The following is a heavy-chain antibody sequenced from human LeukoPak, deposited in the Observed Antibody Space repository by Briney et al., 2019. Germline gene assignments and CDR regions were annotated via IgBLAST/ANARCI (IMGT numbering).Heavy chain of an antibody. CDR2: IRSKADNYAT. CDR1: GFTFSGSP. Sequence: PGGSLRLSRAASGFTFSGSPILWVRQASGKGLEWVGRIRSKADNYATAYAASVQGRCTISRDDSKNTAYLQLNSLKTEDTAVYYCTPNHHWGQGALVTVSS. V-gene: IGHV3-73*01. CDR3: TPNHH. J-gene: IGHJ5*02.